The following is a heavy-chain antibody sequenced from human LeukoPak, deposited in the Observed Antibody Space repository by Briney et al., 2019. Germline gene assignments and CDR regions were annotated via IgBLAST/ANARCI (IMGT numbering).Heavy chain of an antibody. D-gene: IGHD2-2*02. Sequence: GASVKVSCKASGYTFTGYYMHWVRQPPGQGLEWMGWINPNSGGTNYAQKFQGRVTMTRDTSNSTAYMELSRLRSDDTAGYYCARGANIVPAAIQPRGLDYWGQGTLVTLSS. CDR1: GYTFTGYY. J-gene: IGHJ4*02. CDR3: ARGANIVPAAIQPRGLDY. CDR2: INPNSGGT. V-gene: IGHV1-2*02.